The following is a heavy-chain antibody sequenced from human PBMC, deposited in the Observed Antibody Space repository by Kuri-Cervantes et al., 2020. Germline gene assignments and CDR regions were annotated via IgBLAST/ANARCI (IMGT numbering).Heavy chain of an antibody. CDR3: ARFYDILTGYSTFGY. CDR1: GFTFSDYY. D-gene: IGHD3-9*01. V-gene: IGHV3-11*01. CDR2: ISSSGSTI. J-gene: IGHJ4*02. Sequence: LSLTCAASGFTFSDYYMSWIRQAPGKGLEWVSYISSSGSTIYYADSVKGRFTISRDNAKNSLYLQMNSLRAEDTAVYYCARFYDILTGYSTFGYWGQGTLVTVS.